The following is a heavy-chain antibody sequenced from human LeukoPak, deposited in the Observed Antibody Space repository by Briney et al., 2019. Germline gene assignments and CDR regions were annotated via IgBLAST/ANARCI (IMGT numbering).Heavy chain of an antibody. Sequence: GGSLRLSCAASGFTFSSYSMNWVRQAPGKGLEWVSYISSSSSTIYYADSVKGRFTISRDNAKNSLYLQMNSLRSDDPAVYYCARAKTSGLAAAADYWGQGTLVTVSS. CDR1: GFTFSSYS. CDR2: ISSSSSTI. J-gene: IGHJ4*02. CDR3: ARAKTSGLAAAADY. V-gene: IGHV3-48*01. D-gene: IGHD6-13*01.